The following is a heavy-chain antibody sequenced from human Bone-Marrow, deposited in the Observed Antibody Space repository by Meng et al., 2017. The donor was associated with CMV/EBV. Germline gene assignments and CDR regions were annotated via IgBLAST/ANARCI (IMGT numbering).Heavy chain of an antibody. CDR3: AKQAYCGGDCPDY. CDR1: GFTFSSYA. D-gene: IGHD2-21*01. V-gene: IGHV3-23*03. CDR2: IYSGGSST. J-gene: IGHJ4*02. Sequence: GESLKISCAASGFTFSSYAMSWVRQAPGKGLEWVSVIYSGGSSTYYADSVKGRFTISRENSKNTLYLQMNSLRAEDTAVYYCAKQAYCGGDCPDYWGQGTLVTVSS.